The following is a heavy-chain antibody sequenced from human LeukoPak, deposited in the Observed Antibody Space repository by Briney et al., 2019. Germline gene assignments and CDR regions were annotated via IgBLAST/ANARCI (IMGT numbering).Heavy chain of an antibody. Sequence: GGSLRLSCAASGFTFSSYAMHWVRQAPGKGLEYVSAISSNGGSTYYANSVKGRFTISRDNAKNSLDLQMNSLRVDDTAVYYCARGATYGGGDYWGQGTLVTVSS. V-gene: IGHV3-64*01. D-gene: IGHD4-23*01. J-gene: IGHJ4*02. CDR2: ISSNGGST. CDR3: ARGATYGGGDY. CDR1: GFTFSSYA.